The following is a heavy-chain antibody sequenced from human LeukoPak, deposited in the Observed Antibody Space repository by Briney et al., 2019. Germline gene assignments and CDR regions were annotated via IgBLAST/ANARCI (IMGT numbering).Heavy chain of an antibody. J-gene: IGHJ6*03. CDR1: SGSFSGYY. D-gene: IGHD2-2*01. CDR3: ARRSVDCSSTSCYSRDYYYYYMDV. V-gene: IGHV4-34*01. CDR2: INHSGST. Sequence: PSETLSLTCAVYSGSFSGYYWSWIRQPPGKGLEWIGEINHSGSTNYNPSLKSRVTISVDTSKNQFSLKLSSVTAADTAVYYCARRSVDCSSTSCYSRDYYYYYMDVWGKGTTVTVSS.